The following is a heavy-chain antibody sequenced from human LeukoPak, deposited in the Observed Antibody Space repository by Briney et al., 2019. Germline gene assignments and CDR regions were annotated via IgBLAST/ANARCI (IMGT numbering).Heavy chain of an antibody. V-gene: IGHV3-33*01. Sequence: QSGGSLRLSCAASGFTFSSYGMHWVRQAPGKGLEWVAVIWYDGSNKYYADSVKGRFTISRDNSKNTLYLEMNSLRAEDTAVYYCATSGSYYRFEYWGQGTLVTVSS. CDR2: IWYDGSNK. CDR3: ATSGSYYRFEY. CDR1: GFTFSSYG. D-gene: IGHD1-26*01. J-gene: IGHJ4*02.